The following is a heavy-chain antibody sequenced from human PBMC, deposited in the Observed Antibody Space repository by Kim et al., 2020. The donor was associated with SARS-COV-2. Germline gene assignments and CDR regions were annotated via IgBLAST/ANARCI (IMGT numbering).Heavy chain of an antibody. CDR1: GESISGGAHY. CDR2: ISYSGST. D-gene: IGHD3-10*01. Sequence: SETLSLTCSVSGESISGGAHYWSWIRQHPGKGLEWIGYISYSGSTYYSPSLKSRVIISIDMSKNQFSLQLTSVTAADTPVFYCARVLCVYSGSGNYYNLPYGMDVWGQGTTVTVSS. V-gene: IGHV4-31*03. J-gene: IGHJ6*02. CDR3: ARVLCVYSGSGNYYNLPYGMDV.